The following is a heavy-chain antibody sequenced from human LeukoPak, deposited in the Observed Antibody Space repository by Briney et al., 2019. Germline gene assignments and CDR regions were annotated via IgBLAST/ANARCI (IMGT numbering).Heavy chain of an antibody. J-gene: IGHJ5*02. CDR1: GYTFTGYY. V-gene: IGHV1-2*02. CDR2: INPNSGGT. Sequence: ASVKVSCKASGYTFTGYYMHWVRQAPGQGLEWMGWINPNSGGTNYAQKFQGRVTMTRDTSISTAYMELSRLRSDDTAVYYCARARPSVGPRSVNIAVAECWFDPWGQGTLVTVSS. D-gene: IGHD6-19*01. CDR3: ARARPSVGPRSVNIAVAECWFDP.